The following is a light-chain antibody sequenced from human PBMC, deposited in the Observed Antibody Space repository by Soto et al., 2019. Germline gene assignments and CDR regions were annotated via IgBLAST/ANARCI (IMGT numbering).Light chain of an antibody. J-gene: IGKJ3*01. CDR2: GAS. V-gene: IGKV3-15*01. CDR1: QSVGSN. Sequence: EKVMTQSPATLSVSPGERATLSSRASQSVGSNLAWYQQKPGQAPRLLIFGASSRATGVPARFSGSGSGTEFTLTINSLQSEDFAVYFCQQYDNLPLTFGPGTKVDIK. CDR3: QQYDNLPLT.